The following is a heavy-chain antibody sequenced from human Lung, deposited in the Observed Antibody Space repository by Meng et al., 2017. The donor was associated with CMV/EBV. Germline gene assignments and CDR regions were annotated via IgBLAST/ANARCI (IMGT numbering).Heavy chain of an antibody. CDR1: GDSITNHNW. J-gene: IGHJ1*01. CDR2: IPHRGSS. Sequence: QGQWRESGPALLKPSETLSLTCAVSGDSITNHNWWAWVRQPPGKGLEWIGEIPHRGSSAYNPSLKSRVSMSIDKSKNQFSLKLTSVTAADTAVYHCLRRSGGSVWGQGTLVTVSS. D-gene: IGHD3-10*01. V-gene: IGHV4-4*02. CDR3: LRRSGGSV.